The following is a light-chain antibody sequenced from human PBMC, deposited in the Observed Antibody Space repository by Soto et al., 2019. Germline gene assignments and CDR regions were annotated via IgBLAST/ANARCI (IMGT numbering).Light chain of an antibody. J-gene: IGLJ3*02. CDR3: QTWGTGINWV. CDR2: VNSDGSH. V-gene: IGLV4-69*01. CDR1: SGHSSYA. Sequence: QSVLTQSPSASASLGASVKLTCTLSSGHSSYAIAWHQQQTEKGPRYLMKVNSDGSHSKGDGIPDRFSGSSSGAERYLTISSLQSEDEADYYCQTWGTGINWVFGGGTKVTVL.